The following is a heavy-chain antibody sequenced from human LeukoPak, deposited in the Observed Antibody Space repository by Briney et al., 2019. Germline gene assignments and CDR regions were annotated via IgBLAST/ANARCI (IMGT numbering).Heavy chain of an antibody. J-gene: IGHJ5*02. CDR3: ARGPFMPSPWFDP. V-gene: IGHV1-2*02. CDR1: GYTFTGYY. Sequence: ASVKVSCKASGYTFTGYYMHWVRQAPGQGLEWMGWISPNNGGTNYAQKLQGRVTITRDTSIGTAYMELSRLSSDDTAVYYCARGPFMPSPWFDPWGQGTLVTVSS. D-gene: IGHD2-2*01. CDR2: ISPNNGGT.